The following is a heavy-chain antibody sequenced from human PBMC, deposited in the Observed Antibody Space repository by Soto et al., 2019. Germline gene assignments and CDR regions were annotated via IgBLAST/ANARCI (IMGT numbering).Heavy chain of an antibody. D-gene: IGHD6-6*01. J-gene: IGHJ4*02. CDR1: GFPFSMSA. CDR3: ATVHSTSRSFDY. V-gene: IGHV3-23*01. CDR2: TGLNGRTT. Sequence: PGGSLRLSCAASGFPFSMSAMTWVRQAPGKGLEWVSTTGLNGRTTYYADSVKGRFTVSRDNTKNTLDLQMASLRAEDTAVYYCATVHSTSRSFDYWGQGTLVTVS.